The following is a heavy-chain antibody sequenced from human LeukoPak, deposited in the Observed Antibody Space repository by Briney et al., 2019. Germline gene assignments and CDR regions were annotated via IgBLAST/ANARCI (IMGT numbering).Heavy chain of an antibody. CDR2: IIPIFGIA. Sequence: SVKVSCKASGGTFSSYAISWVRQAPGQGLEWMGRIIPIFGIANFAQKFQGRVTITADKSTSTAYMELSSLRSEDTAVYYCARESGYSYGYFDYWGQGTLVTVSS. D-gene: IGHD5-18*01. J-gene: IGHJ4*02. V-gene: IGHV1-69*04. CDR3: ARESGYSYGYFDY. CDR1: GGTFSSYA.